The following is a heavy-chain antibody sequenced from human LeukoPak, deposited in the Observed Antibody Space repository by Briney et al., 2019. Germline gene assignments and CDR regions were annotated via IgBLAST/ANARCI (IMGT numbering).Heavy chain of an antibody. CDR3: ARHGRWELLLIDY. Sequence: PSETLSLTCTVSGVSISHYYSSWIRQPPGKGLEWIGYFYYSGTTKYNPSLRGRVTISVDADTSKNQFSLKLSSATAADTAVYYCARHGRWELLLIDYWGQGTLVTVSS. CDR2: FYYSGTT. CDR1: GVSISHYY. V-gene: IGHV4-59*01. D-gene: IGHD1-26*01. J-gene: IGHJ4*02.